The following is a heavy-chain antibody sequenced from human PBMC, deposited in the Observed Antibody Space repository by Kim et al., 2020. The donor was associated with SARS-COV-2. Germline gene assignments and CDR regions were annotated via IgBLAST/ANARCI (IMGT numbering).Heavy chain of an antibody. J-gene: IGHJ4*02. CDR1: GGSISSSSYY. D-gene: IGHD6-13*01. Sequence: SETLSLTCTVSGGSISSSSYYWGWIRQPPGKGLEWIGSIYYSGSTYYNPTLKSRVTISVDTSKNQFSLKLSSVTAADTAVYYCARQHGAGYSTLGYDYWGQGTLVTVSS. V-gene: IGHV4-39*01. CDR3: ARQHGAGYSTLGYDY. CDR2: IYYSGST.